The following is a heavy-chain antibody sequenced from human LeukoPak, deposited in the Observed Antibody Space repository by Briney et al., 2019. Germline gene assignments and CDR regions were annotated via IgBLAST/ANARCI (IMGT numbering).Heavy chain of an antibody. J-gene: IGHJ4*02. Sequence: SETLSLTCTVSGGSISSYYWSWIRQPPGMGLEWIGYIYTSGSTNYNPSLKSRVTISVDTSKNQFSLKLSSVTAADTAVYYCARSGRNYDFWSGYTFDYWGQGTLVTVSS. D-gene: IGHD3-3*01. CDR2: IYTSGST. V-gene: IGHV4-4*09. CDR3: ARSGRNYDFWSGYTFDY. CDR1: GGSISSYY.